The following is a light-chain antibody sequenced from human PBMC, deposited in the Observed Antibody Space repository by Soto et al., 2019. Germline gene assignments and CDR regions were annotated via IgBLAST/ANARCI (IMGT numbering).Light chain of an antibody. CDR3: QQYNNYPLT. J-gene: IGKJ4*01. Sequence: AIRMTQSPSSFSASTVDRVTITCRASQGITSYLAWYQQKPGRAPQLLIYAASALQSGVPSRFSGSGSGTDFTLTISSLQPDDFATYYCQQYNNYPLTFGGGTKVDIK. CDR1: QGITSY. V-gene: IGKV1-8*01. CDR2: AAS.